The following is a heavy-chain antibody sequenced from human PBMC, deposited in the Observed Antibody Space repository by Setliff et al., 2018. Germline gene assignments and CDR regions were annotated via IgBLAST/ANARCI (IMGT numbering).Heavy chain of an antibody. CDR3: ARAPDYGEIDF. J-gene: IGHJ4*02. CDR2: IWRDGGNK. V-gene: IGHV3-33*08. Sequence: GGSLRLSCAASGFTFSSYRMHWVRQAPGKGLEWVAVIWRDGGNKYHADSVKGRFTISRDNSKNTLYLQMNSLRAEDTAIYYCARAPDYGEIDFWGQGTLVTVSS. D-gene: IGHD4-17*01. CDR1: GFTFSSYR.